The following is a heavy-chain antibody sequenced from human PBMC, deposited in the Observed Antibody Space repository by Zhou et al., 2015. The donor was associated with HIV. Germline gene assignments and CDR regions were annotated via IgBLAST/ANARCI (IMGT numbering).Heavy chain of an antibody. Sequence: EVQLGAVRGRLSSAWGGPVRLSCAASGFTFSSYWMHWVRQAPGKGLVWVSRINSDGSSTSYADSVKGRFTISRDNAKNTLYLQMNSLRAEDTAVYYCASVLIVGATFGALDIWGPRDNGHRLF. CDR2: INSDGSST. D-gene: IGHD1-26*01. J-gene: IGHJ3*02. CDR3: ASVLIVGATFGALDI. CDR1: GFTFSSYW. V-gene: IGHV3-74*01.